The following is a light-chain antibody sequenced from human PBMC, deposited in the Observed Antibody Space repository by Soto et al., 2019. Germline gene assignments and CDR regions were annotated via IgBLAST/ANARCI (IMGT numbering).Light chain of an antibody. CDR1: QSVYSH. Sequence: ETVMTQSPATLSVSPGERATLSCRASQSVYSHLAWYQQKPGQVLRLLIYGASTRATGIPARFSGSGSGTEFTITISSLQSEDFAVYYCQQYNNWPPITFGQGTRLEIK. J-gene: IGKJ5*01. CDR2: GAS. V-gene: IGKV3-15*01. CDR3: QQYNNWPPIT.